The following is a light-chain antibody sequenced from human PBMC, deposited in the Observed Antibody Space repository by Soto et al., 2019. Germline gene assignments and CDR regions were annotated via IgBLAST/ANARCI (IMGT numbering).Light chain of an antibody. CDR2: DAS. CDR1: QSVSSN. CDR3: QQYNNWLWT. V-gene: IGKV3-15*01. Sequence: IFFTHSPDTLSLSPGERATLSCMASQSVSSNLAWYQQKPGQVPRLLIYDASTRATAIPARFSGSGSGIEFTLTISSLQSEDFAVYYCQQYNNWLWTFGQGTKVDIK. J-gene: IGKJ1*01.